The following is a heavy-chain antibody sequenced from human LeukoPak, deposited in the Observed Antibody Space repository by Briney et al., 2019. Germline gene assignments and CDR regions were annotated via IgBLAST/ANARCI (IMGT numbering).Heavy chain of an antibody. D-gene: IGHD1-26*01. V-gene: IGHV3-74*01. CDR2: INEDGSIT. Sequence: GGSLRLSCVVSGCTFRTYWMHWVRQVPGEGLVWVSRINEDGSITNYAESVKGRFSVSRDNAKNTLYLQMNSLRAEDTAVYYCGRDLGGRSGYWGQGTLVTVSS. CDR3: GRDLGGRSGY. CDR1: GCTFRTYW. J-gene: IGHJ4*02.